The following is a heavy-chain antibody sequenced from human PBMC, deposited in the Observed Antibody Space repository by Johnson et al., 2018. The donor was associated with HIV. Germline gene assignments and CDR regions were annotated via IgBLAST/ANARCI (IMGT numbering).Heavy chain of an antibody. CDR2: ISSSGTSV. CDR3: ARDRGYWDAFDI. V-gene: IGHV3-11*04. J-gene: IGHJ3*02. CDR1: GFTFSDYY. D-gene: IGHD3-22*01. Sequence: VKPGGSLRLSCAASGFTFSDYYMSWIRQTPGKGLEWVSYISSSGTSVYYADSVKGRFSISRDNAKHSLYLQMNSLRAEDTAVYYCARDRGYWDAFDIWGQGTMVTVSS.